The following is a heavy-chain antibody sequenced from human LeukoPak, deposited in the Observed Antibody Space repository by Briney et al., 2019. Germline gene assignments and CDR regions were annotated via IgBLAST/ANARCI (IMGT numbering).Heavy chain of an antibody. J-gene: IGHJ4*02. CDR3: ARSYYYDSSGSHLDY. V-gene: IGHV3-33*01. CDR1: GFTFSSYG. D-gene: IGHD3-22*01. Sequence: PGRSLRLSXAASGFTFSSYGMHWVRQAPGKGLEWVAVIWYDGSNKYYADSVKGRFTISRDNSKNTLYLQMNSLRAEDTAVYYCARSYYYDSSGSHLDYWGQGTLVTVSS. CDR2: IWYDGSNK.